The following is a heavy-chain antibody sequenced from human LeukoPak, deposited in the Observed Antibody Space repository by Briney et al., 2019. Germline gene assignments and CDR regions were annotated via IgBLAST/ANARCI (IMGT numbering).Heavy chain of an antibody. V-gene: IGHV3-23*01. CDR1: GFTFSSYG. CDR3: ARRSGIAVAGAFDY. D-gene: IGHD6-19*01. J-gene: IGHJ4*02. Sequence: GGSLRLSCAASGFTFSSYGMSWVRQAPGKGLEWVSAISGSGGSIYYADSVKGRFTISRDNSKNTLYLQMNSLRAEDTAVYYCARRSGIAVAGAFDYWGQGTLVTVSS. CDR2: ISGSGGSI.